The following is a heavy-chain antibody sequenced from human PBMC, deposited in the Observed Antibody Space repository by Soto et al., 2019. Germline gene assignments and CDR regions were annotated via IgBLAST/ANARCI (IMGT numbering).Heavy chain of an antibody. Sequence: PGESLKISCKGSGYTFNSYWIAWLRQMPGQGLEWMAIIYPGDSGTRYSPSFQGQVSSSVDRSTNIAYLQWTSLKASDTGIYFCARLPRDDHNTGCRGVFDYWGQGTLVTVSS. V-gene: IGHV5-51*01. D-gene: IGHD3-10*01. CDR2: IYPGDSGT. CDR3: ARLPRDDHNTGCRGVFDY. CDR1: GYTFNSYW. J-gene: IGHJ4*02.